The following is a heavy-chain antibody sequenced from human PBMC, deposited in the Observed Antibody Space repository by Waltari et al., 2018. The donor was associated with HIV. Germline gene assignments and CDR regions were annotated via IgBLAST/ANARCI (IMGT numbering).Heavy chain of an antibody. J-gene: IGHJ4*02. CDR1: GGSITSYY. Sequence: QVQLQESGPGLVKPSETLSLTCTVSGGSITSYYWSWIRQPPGKGLEWIGYIYYSGSTNYIPPLKRRVTISVDTSKNQFSLNVTSVTAADTAVYYCARGPTRYYFDNWGQGTLVTVSS. CDR3: ARGPTRYYFDN. CDR2: IYYSGST. D-gene: IGHD2-2*01. V-gene: IGHV4-59*01.